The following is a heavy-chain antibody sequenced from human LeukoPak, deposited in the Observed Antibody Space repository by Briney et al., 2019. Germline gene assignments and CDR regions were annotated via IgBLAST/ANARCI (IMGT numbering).Heavy chain of an antibody. CDR2: ISGSGGST. D-gene: IGHD5-24*01. V-gene: IGHV3-23*01. CDR3: ANHRWLQLLDYFDY. J-gene: IGHJ4*02. Sequence: GESLKISCAASGFTFSSYAMSWVRQAPGKGLEWVSAISGSGGSTYYADSVKGRFTISRDNSKNTLYLQMNSLRAEDTAVYYCANHRWLQLLDYFDYWGQGTLVTVSS. CDR1: GFTFSSYA.